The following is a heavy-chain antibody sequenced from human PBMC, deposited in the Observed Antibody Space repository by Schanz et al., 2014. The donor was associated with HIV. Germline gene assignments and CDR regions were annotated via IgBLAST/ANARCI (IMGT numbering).Heavy chain of an antibody. CDR2: IRYDGSDK. CDR3: ARGGTTDYLDN. CDR1: GFNFRTYG. J-gene: IGHJ4*02. D-gene: IGHD4-17*01. Sequence: QVPLVESGGGVVQPGRSLRLSCAASGFNFRTYGMHWVRQAPGKGLEWVADIRYDGSDKYYADSVKGRFTISRDNSKNTLYLQMNSLRAEDTALYYCARGGTTDYLDNWGQGTLVTVSS. V-gene: IGHV3-33*01.